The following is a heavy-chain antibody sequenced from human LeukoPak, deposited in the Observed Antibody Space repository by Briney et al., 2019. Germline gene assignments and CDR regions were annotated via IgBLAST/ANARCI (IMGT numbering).Heavy chain of an antibody. CDR3: AFGSRQFGY. CDR2: ISGSDTTT. V-gene: IGHV3-23*01. CDR1: GLTFSSYA. Sequence: GGSLRLSCAASGLTFSSYAMTWVRQAPGKGLEWVSSISGSDTTTNYADSVKGRFTISRDNSKNTLYPQMNSLRAEDTAVYYCAFGSRQFGYWGQGSLVTVSS. J-gene: IGHJ4*02. D-gene: IGHD1-26*01.